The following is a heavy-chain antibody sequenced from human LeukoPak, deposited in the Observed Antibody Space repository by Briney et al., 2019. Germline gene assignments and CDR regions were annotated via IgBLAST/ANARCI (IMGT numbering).Heavy chain of an antibody. J-gene: IGHJ4*02. V-gene: IGHV4-59*01. CDR3: ARISTIFGVVIEYYFDY. Sequence: SETLSLTCTVSGGSISSYYWSWIRQPPGKGLEWIGYIYYSGSTNYNPSLKSRVTISVDTSKNQFSLKLSSVTAADTAVYYCARISTIFGVVIEYYFDYWGQGTLVTVSS. CDR2: IYYSGST. CDR1: GGSISSYY. D-gene: IGHD3-3*01.